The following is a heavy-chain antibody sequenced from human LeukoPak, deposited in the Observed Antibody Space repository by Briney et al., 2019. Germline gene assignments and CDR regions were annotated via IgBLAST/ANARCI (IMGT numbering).Heavy chain of an antibody. CDR2: IIPIFGTA. J-gene: IGHJ4*02. D-gene: IGHD6-13*01. CDR3: ARGLDSLGIAAAGTWNYFDS. CDR1: GGTFSSYA. Sequence: GASVKSSCKASGGTFSSYAISWVRQAPGQGLEWMGGIIPIFGTANYAQKCQGRVTITADKSTSTAYMELSSLRSEDTAVYYCARGLDSLGIAAAGTWNYFDSWGQGTLVTVSS. V-gene: IGHV1-69*06.